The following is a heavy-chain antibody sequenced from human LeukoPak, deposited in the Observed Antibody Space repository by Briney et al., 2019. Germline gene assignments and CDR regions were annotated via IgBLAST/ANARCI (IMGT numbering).Heavy chain of an antibody. J-gene: IGHJ2*01. CDR2: IYASGST. V-gene: IGHV4-4*07. Sequence: SETLSLTCTVSGGSISNYYWSWIRQPAGKGLEWIGRIYASGSTNYNPSLQSRVTISVDRSKNQFSLKLSSVTAADTAVYYCARIDCTGGTCYRYFDLWGRGTLVTVSS. D-gene: IGHD2-15*01. CDR1: GGSISNYY. CDR3: ARIDCTGGTCYRYFDL.